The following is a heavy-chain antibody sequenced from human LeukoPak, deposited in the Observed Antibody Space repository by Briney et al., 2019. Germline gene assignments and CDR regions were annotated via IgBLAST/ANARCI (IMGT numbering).Heavy chain of an antibody. CDR1: GFTFSSYA. CDR3: ARGGRAAGVDY. J-gene: IGHJ4*02. CDR2: ISYDGSNK. Sequence: GGSLRLSCAASGFTFSSYAMHCVHQAPGKGLEWVAVISYDGSNKYYADSVKGRFTISRDNSKNTLYLQMNSLRAEDTAVYYCARGGRAAGVDYWGQGTLVTVSS. V-gene: IGHV3-30-3*01. D-gene: IGHD2-15*01.